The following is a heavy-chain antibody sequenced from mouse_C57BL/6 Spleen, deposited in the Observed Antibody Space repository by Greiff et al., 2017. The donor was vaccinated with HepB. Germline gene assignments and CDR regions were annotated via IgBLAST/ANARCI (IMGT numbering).Heavy chain of an antibody. V-gene: IGHV5-9-1*02. D-gene: IGHD2-3*01. Sequence: EVQLVESGEGLVKPGGSLKLSCAASGFTFSSYAMSWVRQTPEKRLEWVAYISSGGDHIYYADTVKGRFTISRDNARNTLYLQMSSLKSEDTAMYYCTRVGYSYYFDYWGQGTTLAVSS. J-gene: IGHJ2*01. CDR2: ISSGGDHI. CDR1: GFTFSSYA. CDR3: TRVGYSYYFDY.